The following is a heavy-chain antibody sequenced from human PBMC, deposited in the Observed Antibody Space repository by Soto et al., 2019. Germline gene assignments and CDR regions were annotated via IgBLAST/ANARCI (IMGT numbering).Heavy chain of an antibody. CDR2: IYYSGST. D-gene: IGHD5-18*01. CDR1: GGSISSYY. Sequence: QVQLQESGPGLVKPSETLSLTCTVSGGSISSYYWSWIRQPPGKGLEWIGYIYYSGSTNYNPSLKSRVTISVDTSKNQFSLKRSSVTAADTAVYYCARGGAPRGYSYGRNWFDPWGQGTLVTVSS. J-gene: IGHJ5*02. CDR3: ARGGAPRGYSYGRNWFDP. V-gene: IGHV4-59*01.